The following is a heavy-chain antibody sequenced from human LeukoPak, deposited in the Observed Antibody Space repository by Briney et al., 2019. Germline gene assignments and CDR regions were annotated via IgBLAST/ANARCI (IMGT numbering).Heavy chain of an antibody. J-gene: IGHJ4*02. CDR3: AKGWVREN. D-gene: IGHD3-10*01. V-gene: IGHV3-30*18. CDR2: ISYDGSNK. CDR1: GYRFTNYW. Sequence: GESLKISCKGSGYRFTNYWIGWVRQMPGKGLEWVAVISYDGSNKYYADSVKGRFTISRDNSKNTLYLQMNSLRAEDTAVYYCAKGWVRENWGQGTLVTVSS.